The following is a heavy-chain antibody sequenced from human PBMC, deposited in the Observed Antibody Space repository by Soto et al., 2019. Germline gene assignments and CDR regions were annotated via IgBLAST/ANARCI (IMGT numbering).Heavy chain of an antibody. Sequence: PSETLSLTCAVYGGSFSGYYWSWIRQPPGKGLEWIGEINHRGSTNYNPSLKSRVTISVDTSKNQFSLKLSSVTAADTAVYYCVRESAGTTYGDYKRDLDYWGQGTLVTVSS. J-gene: IGHJ4*02. CDR2: INHRGST. CDR1: GGSFSGYY. D-gene: IGHD4-17*01. V-gene: IGHV4-34*01. CDR3: VRESAGTTYGDYKRDLDY.